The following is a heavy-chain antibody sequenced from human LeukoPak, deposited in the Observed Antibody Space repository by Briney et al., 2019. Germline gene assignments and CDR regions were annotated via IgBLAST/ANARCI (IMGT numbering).Heavy chain of an antibody. J-gene: IGHJ3*02. CDR3: ARQAPWDSSGYYYDPFFDI. V-gene: IGHV4-59*08. D-gene: IGHD3-22*01. CDR1: GGSISSYY. CDR2: IYYSGST. Sequence: SETLSLTCTVSGGSISSYYWSWIRQPPGKGLEWIGYIYYSGSTNYSPSLKSRVTISVDTSKNQFSLKLSAVTAADTAVYYCARQAPWDSSGYYYDPFFDIWGQGTMVTVSS.